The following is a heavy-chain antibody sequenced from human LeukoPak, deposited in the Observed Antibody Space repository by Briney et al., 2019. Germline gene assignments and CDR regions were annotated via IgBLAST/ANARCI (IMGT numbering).Heavy chain of an antibody. Sequence: GGSLRLSCAASGFTFSSYSMNWVRQAPGKGLEWVSSISSSSSYIYYADSVKGRFTISRDNAKNSLYLQMNSLRAEDTAVYYCARVDYYDSSVTNWFDPWGQGTLVTGSS. CDR1: GFTFSSYS. V-gene: IGHV3-21*01. J-gene: IGHJ5*02. CDR2: ISSSSSYI. CDR3: ARVDYYDSSVTNWFDP. D-gene: IGHD3-22*01.